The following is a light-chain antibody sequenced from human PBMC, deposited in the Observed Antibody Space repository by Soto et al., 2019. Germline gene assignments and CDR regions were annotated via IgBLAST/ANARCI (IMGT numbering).Light chain of an antibody. J-gene: IGKJ2*01. V-gene: IGKV1-39*01. CDR3: QQSYSTPLWT. CDR2: AAS. Sequence: DIQMTQSPSFLSASVGDRVTITCRASQSISNYLNWYQQKPGKAPNLLIFAASSLQSGVPSRFSGSGSGTEFTLTISSLQPEDFATYYCQQSYSTPLWTFGQGTKLEIK. CDR1: QSISNY.